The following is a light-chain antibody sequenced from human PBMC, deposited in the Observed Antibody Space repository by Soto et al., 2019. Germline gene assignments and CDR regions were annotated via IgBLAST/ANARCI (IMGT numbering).Light chain of an antibody. V-gene: IGKV3D-15*01. J-gene: IGKJ5*01. CDR3: QQRDVWTPIT. CDR2: DAS. CDR1: QSVGSD. Sequence: EIVMPQSPTTLSVSPGERSTLSCMASQSVGSDLAWYQQKPGQAPRLVIFDASNRANGVPARFGGSGSGTDFTLTINSLEPEEFAVYYCQQRDVWTPITFGQGTRLEI.